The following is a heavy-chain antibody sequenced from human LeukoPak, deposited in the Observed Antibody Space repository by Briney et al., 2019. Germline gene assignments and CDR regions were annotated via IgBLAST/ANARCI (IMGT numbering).Heavy chain of an antibody. D-gene: IGHD2/OR15-2a*01. J-gene: IGHJ4*02. Sequence: PSETLSLTCTVSGGSISSYYWSWIRQPPGKGLEWIAYISDIGSINYNPSLKSRVTISLDTSKNQFSLELSSVTAADTAVYYCAGHHPRNTVDFWGQGTLVTVSS. CDR2: ISDIGSI. CDR3: AGHHPRNTVDF. CDR1: GGSISSYY. V-gene: IGHV4-59*08.